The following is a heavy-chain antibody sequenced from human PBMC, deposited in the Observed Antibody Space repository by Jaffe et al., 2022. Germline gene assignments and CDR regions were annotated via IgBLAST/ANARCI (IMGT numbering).Heavy chain of an antibody. CDR2: IIPIFGTA. CDR3: ATKIPPVVVTAIDYYYYYMDV. CDR1: GGTFSSYA. Sequence: QVQLVQSGAEVKKPGSSVKVSCKASGGTFSSYAISWVRQAPGQGLEWMGGIIPIFGTANYAQKFQGRVTITTDESTSTAYMELSSLRSEDTAVYYCATKIPPVVVTAIDYYYYYMDVWGKGTTVTVSS. J-gene: IGHJ6*03. V-gene: IGHV1-69*05. D-gene: IGHD2-21*02.